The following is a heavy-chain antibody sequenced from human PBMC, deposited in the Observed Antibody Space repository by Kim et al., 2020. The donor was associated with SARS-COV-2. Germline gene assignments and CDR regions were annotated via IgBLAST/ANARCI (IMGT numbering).Heavy chain of an antibody. CDR3: ARGVLWWSFDI. Sequence: SETLSLTCTVSGGSISSGGYYWSWIRQHPGKGLEWIGYIYYSGSTYYNPSLKSRVTISVDTSKNQFSLKLSSVTAADTAVYYCARGVLWWSFDIWGQGTMVTVSS. V-gene: IGHV4-31*03. D-gene: IGHD2-21*01. CDR2: IYYSGST. J-gene: IGHJ3*02. CDR1: GGSISSGGYY.